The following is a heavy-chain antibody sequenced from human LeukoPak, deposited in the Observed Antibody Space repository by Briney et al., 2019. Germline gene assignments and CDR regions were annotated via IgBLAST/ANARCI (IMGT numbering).Heavy chain of an antibody. J-gene: IGHJ4*02. D-gene: IGHD6-19*01. CDR2: INPSGGST. CDR1: GYTFTSNY. CDR3: ARESVVAGTVDY. Sequence: ASVKVSCKASGYTFTSNYIHWVRQAPGQGLEWMGMINPSGGSTVYAQKFQGRLTMTRDTSTTTVYMELSSLRSDDTAVYYCARESVVAGTVDYWGQGTLVIVSS. V-gene: IGHV1-46*01.